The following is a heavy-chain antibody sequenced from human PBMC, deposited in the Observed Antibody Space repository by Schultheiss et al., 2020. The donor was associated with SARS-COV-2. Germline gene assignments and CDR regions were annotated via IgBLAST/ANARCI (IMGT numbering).Heavy chain of an antibody. V-gene: IGHV4-34*01. D-gene: IGHD5-12*01. CDR3: ARVSSGYERFYYYYYAMDV. J-gene: IGHJ6*02. Sequence: SETLSLTCAVYGGSFSGYYWSWIRQPPGKGLEWIGEINHSGSTNYNPSLKSRVTISVDTSKNHFSLKLTSVTAADTAVYYCARVSSGYERFYYYYYAMDVWGQGTTVTVSS. CDR2: INHSGST. CDR1: GGSFSGYY.